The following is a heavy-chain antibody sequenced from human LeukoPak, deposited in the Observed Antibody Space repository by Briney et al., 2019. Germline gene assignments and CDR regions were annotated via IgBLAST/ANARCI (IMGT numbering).Heavy chain of an antibody. CDR1: GGSISSYY. CDR3: ARGDMMLRGVIDEIDP. J-gene: IGHJ5*02. CDR2: IYYSGST. D-gene: IGHD3-10*01. Sequence: SETLSLTCTVSGGSISSYYWSWIRQPPEKGLEWIGYIYYSGSTNYNPSLKSRVTISVDTSKNQFSLKLSSVTAADTAVYYCARGDMMLRGVIDEIDPWGQGTLVTVSS. V-gene: IGHV4-59*01.